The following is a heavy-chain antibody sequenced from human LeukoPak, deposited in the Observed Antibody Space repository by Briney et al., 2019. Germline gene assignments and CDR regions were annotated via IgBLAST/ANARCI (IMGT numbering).Heavy chain of an antibody. CDR2: IYYSGST. V-gene: IGHV4-59*01. D-gene: IGHD6-19*01. Sequence: SETLSLTCTVSGGSISSYYWSWIRQPPGKGLEWIGYIYYSGSTNYNPSLKSRVAISVDTSKNQFSLKLSSATAADTAVYYCARAQYSSGWSSNYYGMDVWGQGTTVTVSS. J-gene: IGHJ6*02. CDR1: GGSISSYY. CDR3: ARAQYSSGWSSNYYGMDV.